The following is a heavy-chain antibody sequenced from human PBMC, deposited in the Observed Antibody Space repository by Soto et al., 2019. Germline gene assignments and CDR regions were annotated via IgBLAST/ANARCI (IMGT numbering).Heavy chain of an antibody. D-gene: IGHD3-22*01. CDR1: GYTLTELS. CDR3: ATGQKYYYDSSGYYY. Sequence: GASVKVSCKVSGYTLTELSVHWVRQAPGKGLEWMGGFDPGDGETIYAQKFQGRVTMTEDTSTDTAYMELSSLRSEDTAVYYCATGQKYYYDSSGYYYWGQGTLVTV. CDR2: FDPGDGET. J-gene: IGHJ4*02. V-gene: IGHV1-24*01.